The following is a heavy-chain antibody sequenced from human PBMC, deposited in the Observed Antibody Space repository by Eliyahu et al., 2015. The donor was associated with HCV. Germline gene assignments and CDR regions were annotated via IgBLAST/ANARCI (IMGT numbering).Heavy chain of an antibody. CDR2: ISGSGGDT. V-gene: IGHV3-23*01. CDR3: AKGGENYAMDV. CDR1: GFTLGNDA. J-gene: IGHJ6*02. Sequence: EVQVLESGGGLVQPGGSLRLSCAASGFTLGNDAMSWVRQAPGKGLEWVSGISGSGGDTYYADSVKGRFTIYRDNSKNTLYVQMNSLRAEDTAVYYCAKGGENYAMDVWGQGTTVTVSS. D-gene: IGHD1-26*01.